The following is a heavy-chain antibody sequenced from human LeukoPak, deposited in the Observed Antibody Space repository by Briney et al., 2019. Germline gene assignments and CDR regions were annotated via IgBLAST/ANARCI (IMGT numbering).Heavy chain of an antibody. V-gene: IGHV4-39*01. Sequence: PSETLSLTCTVSGGSISSSSYYWGWIRQPPGKGLEWIGSIYYSGSTYYNPSLKSRVTISVDTSKNQFSLKLSSVTAADTAVYYCATTREGLDYGGNSNLMGYFDYWGQGTLVTVSS. J-gene: IGHJ4*02. D-gene: IGHD4-23*01. CDR3: ATTREGLDYGGNSNLMGYFDY. CDR1: GGSISSSSYY. CDR2: IYYSGST.